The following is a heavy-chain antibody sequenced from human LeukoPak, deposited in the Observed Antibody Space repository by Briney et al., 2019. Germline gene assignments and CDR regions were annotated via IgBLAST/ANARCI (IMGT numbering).Heavy chain of an antibody. V-gene: IGHV1-69*05. CDR3: ARDRRYCSGGSCSSSYYYFDY. J-gene: IGHJ4*02. CDR2: IIPIFGTA. Sequence: GASVKVSCKASGYTFTSYGISWVRQAPGQGLEWMEGIIPIFGTANYAQKFQGRVTITTDESTSTAYMELSSLRSEDTAVYYCARDRRYCSGGSCSSSYYYFDYWGQGTLVTVSS. CDR1: GYTFTSYG. D-gene: IGHD2-15*01.